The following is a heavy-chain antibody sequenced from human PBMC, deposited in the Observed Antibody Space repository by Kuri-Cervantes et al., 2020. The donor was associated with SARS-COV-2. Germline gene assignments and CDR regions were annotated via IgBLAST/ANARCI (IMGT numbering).Heavy chain of an antibody. Sequence: GESLKISCAASGFLVSSNYMTWVRQAPGKGLEWVSVIYTGGTTRYADSVKGRFTISRDNSKNTVYLQMNSLRPEDTAVYYCARGLGDCSGGRCLNSWFDPWGQGTLVTVSS. D-gene: IGHD2-15*01. CDR3: ARGLGDCSGGRCLNSWFDP. J-gene: IGHJ5*02. CDR2: IYTGGTT. V-gene: IGHV3-53*01. CDR1: GFLVSSNY.